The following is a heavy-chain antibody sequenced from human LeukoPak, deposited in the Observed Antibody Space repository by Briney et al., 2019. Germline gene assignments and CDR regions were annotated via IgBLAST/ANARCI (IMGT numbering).Heavy chain of an antibody. D-gene: IGHD3/OR15-3a*01. V-gene: IGHV3-48*03. CDR3: AKGWTPRPYYFDY. CDR1: GFTFSNE. Sequence: GGSLRLSCAASGFTFSNEMNWVRQAPGKELEWVSYISSSGSTIYYADSVKGRFTISRDNSENTLYLQMHSLRAEDTALYYCAKGWTPRPYYFDYWGQGTLVTVSS. J-gene: IGHJ4*02. CDR2: ISSSGSTI.